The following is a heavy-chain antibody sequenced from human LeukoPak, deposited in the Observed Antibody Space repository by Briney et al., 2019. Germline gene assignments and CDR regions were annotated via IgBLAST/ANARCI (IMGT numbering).Heavy chain of an antibody. CDR3: ARHWRSEYSSSWYPDY. CDR1: GYSFTSYW. Sequence: EESLQISCQGSGYSFTSYWIGWVRQMPGKGLEWMGIIYPGDSDTRYSPSFQGQVTISADKSISTAYLQWSSLKASDTAMYYCARHWRSEYSSSWYPDYWGQGTLVTVSS. D-gene: IGHD6-13*01. CDR2: IYPGDSDT. J-gene: IGHJ4*02. V-gene: IGHV5-51*01.